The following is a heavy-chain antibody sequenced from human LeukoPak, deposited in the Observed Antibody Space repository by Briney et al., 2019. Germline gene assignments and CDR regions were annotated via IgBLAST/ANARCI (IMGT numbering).Heavy chain of an antibody. D-gene: IGHD3-22*01. CDR2: ISSSSSYI. V-gene: IGHV3-21*01. J-gene: IGHJ4*02. CDR3: AREFSSGYYYDY. Sequence: AGGSLRLSCVVSGFTLSGHSINWVRQAPGKGLEWVSSISSSSSYIYYTDSVKGRFTISRDNAKNSLFLQMNSLSAEDTAVYYCAREFSSGYYYDYWGQGTLVTVSS. CDR1: GFTLSGHS.